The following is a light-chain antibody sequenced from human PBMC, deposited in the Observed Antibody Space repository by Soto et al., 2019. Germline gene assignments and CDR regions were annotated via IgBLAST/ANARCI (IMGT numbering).Light chain of an antibody. Sequence: DVVVTQSPLSLPVTLGQPASISCRSSQSLVHSDGNTYLNWFQQRPGQSPRRLIYKVSNRDSGVPDRFSGSGSGTDFKLIISRVEAEEVWVYYGMQVTHWPRSFGGGTKVETK. V-gene: IGKV2-30*02. J-gene: IGKJ4*01. CDR2: KVS. CDR3: MQVTHWPRS. CDR1: QSLVHSDGNTY.